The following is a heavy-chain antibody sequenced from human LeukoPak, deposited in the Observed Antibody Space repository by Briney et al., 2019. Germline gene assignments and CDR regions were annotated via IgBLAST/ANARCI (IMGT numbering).Heavy chain of an antibody. J-gene: IGHJ6*03. CDR1: GGSISSGSYY. Sequence: SETLSLTCTVSGGSISSGSYYWSWIRQPAGKGLEWIGRIYTSGSTNCNPSLKSRVTISVDTSKNQFSLKLSSVTAADTAVYYCARVAYYYYYYMDVWGKGTTVTVSS. CDR2: IYTSGST. CDR3: ARVAYYYYYYMDV. V-gene: IGHV4-61*02.